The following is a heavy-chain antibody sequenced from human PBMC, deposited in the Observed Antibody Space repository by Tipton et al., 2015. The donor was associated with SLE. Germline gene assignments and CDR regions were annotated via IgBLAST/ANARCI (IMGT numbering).Heavy chain of an antibody. Sequence: TLSLTCTVPGGSISSSSYYWGSIRQPPGKGLGWIGSIYYSGSTYYNPSLKSRVTISVDTSKNQFSLKLSSVTAADTAVYYCARGARGNSYGSDEDFDYWGQVTLVTVSS. CDR1: GGSISSSSYY. D-gene: IGHD5-18*01. CDR2: IYYSGST. CDR3: ARGARGNSYGSDEDFDY. J-gene: IGHJ4*02. V-gene: IGHV4-39*07.